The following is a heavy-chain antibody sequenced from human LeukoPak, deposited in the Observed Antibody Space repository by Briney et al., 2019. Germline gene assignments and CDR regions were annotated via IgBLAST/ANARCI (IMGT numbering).Heavy chain of an antibody. CDR3: ARENYYDSSGYSAWFDP. D-gene: IGHD3-22*01. V-gene: IGHV3-53*01. J-gene: IGHJ5*02. Sequence: ETLSLTCTVSGGSISSSSYYWGWVRQAPGKGLEWVSVIYSGGSTYYADSVKGRFTISRDNSKNTLYLQMNSLRAEDTAVYYCARENYYDSSGYSAWFDPWGQGTLVTVSS. CDR1: GGSISSSSYY. CDR2: IYSGGST.